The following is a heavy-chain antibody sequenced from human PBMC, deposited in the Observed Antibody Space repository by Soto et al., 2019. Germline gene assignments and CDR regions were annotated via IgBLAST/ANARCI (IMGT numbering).Heavy chain of an antibody. CDR1: GFTFSRFW. CDR2: IKQDGSEK. D-gene: IGHD2-2*01. V-gene: IGHV3-7*01. Sequence: SLRLSCAASGFTFSRFWMSWVRQAPGKGLEWVANIKQDGSEKYYVDSVEGRFTISKDNAENSLYLQMNSLRAEDTAVYYCAREGSEYQMLHPFDFWGQGTLVTVSS. CDR3: AREGSEYQMLHPFDF. J-gene: IGHJ4*02.